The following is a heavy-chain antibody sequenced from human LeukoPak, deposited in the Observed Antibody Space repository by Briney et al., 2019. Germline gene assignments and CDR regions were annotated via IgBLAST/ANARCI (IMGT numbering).Heavy chain of an antibody. CDR3: ARAVGWELPYYFDY. CDR2: IYTSGST. CDR1: GGSISSGSYY. J-gene: IGHJ4*02. V-gene: IGHV4-61*02. Sequence: PSQTLSLTCTVSGGSISSGSYYWRWIRQPAGKGLEWIGRIYTSGSTNYNPSLKSRVTMSVDTSKNQFSLKLSSVTAADTAVYYCARAVGWELPYYFDYWGQGTLVTVSS. D-gene: IGHD1-26*01.